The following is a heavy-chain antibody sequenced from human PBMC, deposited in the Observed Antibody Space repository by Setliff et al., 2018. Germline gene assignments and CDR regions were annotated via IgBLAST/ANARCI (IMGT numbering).Heavy chain of an antibody. Sequence: PSETLSLTCTASGYSISSGYIWGWIRQPPGKGLEWVGNIGHTGSINYNPSLKSRLTISRDTSKNQVSLKLNSVTATDTAVYYCAHSHRPVDVTGGNLYYFDYWGQGILVTVSS. CDR3: AHSHRPVDVTGGNLYYFDY. V-gene: IGHV4-38-2*02. CDR1: GYSISSGYI. D-gene: IGHD2-15*01. CDR2: IGHTGSI. J-gene: IGHJ4*02.